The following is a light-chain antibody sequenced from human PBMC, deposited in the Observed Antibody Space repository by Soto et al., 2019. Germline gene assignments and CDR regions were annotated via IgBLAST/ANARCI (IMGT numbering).Light chain of an antibody. CDR3: QQYDTRPT. V-gene: IGKV3-15*01. Sequence: EIVMPQSPATLSVSPGERATLSCRASPSVSSNLAWYQQKPGQAPRILIYGASNQATGVPARFSGSGSGTEFTLTISSLQSEDFAVYYCQQYDTRPTFGQGTKVEV. J-gene: IGKJ1*01. CDR1: PSVSSN. CDR2: GAS.